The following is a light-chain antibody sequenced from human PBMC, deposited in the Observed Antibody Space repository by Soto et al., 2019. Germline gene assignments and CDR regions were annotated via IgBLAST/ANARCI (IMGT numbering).Light chain of an antibody. J-gene: IGKJ5*01. CDR2: AAS. Sequence: DIQMTQSPSSLSASVGDRVTITCRASQGISNFLAWYQQKPGKVPTLLISAASTLQSGVQSRFSGSGSGTDFTLTITSLQPEDGASYYCQKYSSVITVGQGTRLEI. V-gene: IGKV1-27*01. CDR1: QGISNF. CDR3: QKYSSVIT.